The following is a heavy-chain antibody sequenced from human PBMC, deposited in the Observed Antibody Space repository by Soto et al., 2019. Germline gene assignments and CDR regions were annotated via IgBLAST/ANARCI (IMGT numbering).Heavy chain of an antibody. CDR2: ISYDGSDK. CDR3: AKDHRWVAWTNYYYGMDV. V-gene: IGHV3-30*18. J-gene: IGHJ6*02. Sequence: QVPLVESGGGVVQPGRSLRLSCAASGFTFSSYGMHWVRQAPGKGLEWVAVISYDGSDKYYADSVKGRFTISRDNSKNTLYLQMNSLRAEDTAVYYCAKDHRWVAWTNYYYGMDVWGQGTTVTVSS. CDR1: GFTFSSYG. D-gene: IGHD1-1*01.